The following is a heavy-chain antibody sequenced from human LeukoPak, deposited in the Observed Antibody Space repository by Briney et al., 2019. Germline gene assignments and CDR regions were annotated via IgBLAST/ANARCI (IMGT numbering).Heavy chain of an antibody. J-gene: IGHJ4*02. Sequence: PGGALRLSCAASGFTFSDYYMSWIRQAPGKGVEWVSYISSSGSTIYYADFVKGRFTISRDNAKNSLYLQMNSLRAEDTAVYYCARDGRFLEWSPGEYWGQGTLVTVSS. CDR1: GFTFSDYY. D-gene: IGHD3-3*01. V-gene: IGHV3-11*01. CDR3: ARDGRFLEWSPGEY. CDR2: ISSSGSTI.